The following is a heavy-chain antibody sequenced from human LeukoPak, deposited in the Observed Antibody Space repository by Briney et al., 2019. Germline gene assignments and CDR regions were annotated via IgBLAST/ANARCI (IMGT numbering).Heavy chain of an antibody. J-gene: IGHJ6*03. CDR2: IYYSGST. Sequence: SETLSLTCTVSGGSISSYYWSWIRQPPGKGLEWIGYIYYSGSTNYNPSLKSRVTISVDTSKNQFSLKLSSVTAADTAVYYCARGPHHGYCSSTSCYLSYYYMDVWGKGTTVTVPS. CDR3: ARGPHHGYCSSTSCYLSYYYMDV. D-gene: IGHD2-2*03. CDR1: GGSISSYY. V-gene: IGHV4-59*01.